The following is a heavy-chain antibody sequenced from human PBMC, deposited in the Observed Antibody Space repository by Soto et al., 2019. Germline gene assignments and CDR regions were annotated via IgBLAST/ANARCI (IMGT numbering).Heavy chain of an antibody. J-gene: IGHJ4*02. V-gene: IGHV4-39*02. CDR2: IKYRGST. Sequence: QLQLQESGPGLVKPSETLSLTCTVSGGSISSSYYWGWIRQPPGKGLEWIGSIKYRGSTSYNPSLTSQLTKAVDTSKNNFSLKLSSVTASDAAVYYCARAQDPPADAYNFGYWGQGTPVTVSS. D-gene: IGHD1-1*01. CDR1: GGSISSSYY. CDR3: ARAQDPPADAYNFGY.